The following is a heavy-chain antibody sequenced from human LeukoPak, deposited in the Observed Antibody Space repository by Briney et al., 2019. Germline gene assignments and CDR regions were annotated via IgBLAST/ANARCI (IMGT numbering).Heavy chain of an antibody. CDR2: IYYSGGT. Sequence: SETLSLTCTVSGGSISSYYWNWIRQPPGKGLEWIGYIYYSGGTNYNPSLKSRVTISLDTFKNQFSLKLSSVTAADTAVYYCAGASLYYDSSGQRTFDIWGQGAMVTVSS. CDR1: GGSISSYY. CDR3: AGASLYYDSSGQRTFDI. J-gene: IGHJ3*02. D-gene: IGHD3-22*01. V-gene: IGHV4-59*01.